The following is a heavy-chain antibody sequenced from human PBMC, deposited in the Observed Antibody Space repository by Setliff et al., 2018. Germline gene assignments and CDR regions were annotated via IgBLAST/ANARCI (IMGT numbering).Heavy chain of an antibody. J-gene: IGHJ4*02. Sequence: PSETLSLTCAVYGGSFSGYYWSWIRQSPGKGLEWIGEVNHSGRTTNYNPSLNGRVSISMDTSKMQFSLRLRSVTAADTAVYFCARTGTYRYFDYWGQGTRVTVSS. CDR3: ARTGTYRYFDY. CDR2: VNHSGRTT. V-gene: IGHV4-34*01. CDR1: GGSFSGYY. D-gene: IGHD1-1*01.